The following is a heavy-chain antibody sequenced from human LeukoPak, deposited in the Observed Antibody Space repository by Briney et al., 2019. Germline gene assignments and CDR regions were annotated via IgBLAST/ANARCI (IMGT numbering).Heavy chain of an antibody. CDR2: IYPDDSET. Sequence: GESLKISCQGSGYSFNTYWIAWVRQVPGKGLEWVGIIYPDDSETKYSPSFQGQVSISADKSISTAYLQWSSLKASDTAMYYCARYYYDSSGYYFLDYWGQGTLVTVSS. V-gene: IGHV5-51*01. CDR1: GYSFNTYW. CDR3: ARYYYDSSGYYFLDY. J-gene: IGHJ4*02. D-gene: IGHD3-22*01.